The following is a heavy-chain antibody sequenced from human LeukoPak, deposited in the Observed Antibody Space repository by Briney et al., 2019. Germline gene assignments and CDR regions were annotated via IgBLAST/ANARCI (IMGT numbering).Heavy chain of an antibody. Sequence: GGSLRLSCAASGFTFSSYGMHWVRQAPGKGLEWVAVISYDGSNKYYADSVKGRFTISRDNSKNTLYLQMNSLRAEDTAVYYCAKGPPVFRYYYDSSGGYFDYWGQGTLVTVSS. CDR2: ISYDGSNK. V-gene: IGHV3-30*18. J-gene: IGHJ4*02. CDR3: AKGPPVFRYYYDSSGGYFDY. CDR1: GFTFSSYG. D-gene: IGHD3-22*01.